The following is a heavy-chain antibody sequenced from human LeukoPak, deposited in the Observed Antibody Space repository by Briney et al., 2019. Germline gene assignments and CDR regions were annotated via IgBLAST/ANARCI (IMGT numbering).Heavy chain of an antibody. V-gene: IGHV3-7*01. CDR1: GFTFSNNW. Sequence: GSLRLSCAASGFTFSNNWMSWVRQAPGKGLEWVANIKQDGSEKYYVDSVKGRFTISRDNAKNSLYLQMNSLRAEDTAVYYCARDPLGTPYDSSGYYPFAIDYWGQGTLVTVSS. J-gene: IGHJ4*02. D-gene: IGHD3-22*01. CDR3: ARDPLGTPYDSSGYYPFAIDY. CDR2: IKQDGSEK.